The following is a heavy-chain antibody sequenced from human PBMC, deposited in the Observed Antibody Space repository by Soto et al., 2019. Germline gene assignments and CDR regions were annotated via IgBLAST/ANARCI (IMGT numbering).Heavy chain of an antibody. J-gene: IGHJ6*03. CDR1: GYTFTSYD. CDR3: ARGVVLLWFGELRGYYYMDV. Sequence: ASVKVSCKASGYTFTSYDINWVRQATGQGLGWMGWMNPNSGNTGYAQKFQGRVTMTRNTSISTAYMELSSLRSEDTAVYYCARGVVLLWFGELRGYYYMDVWGKGTTVTVSS. V-gene: IGHV1-8*01. CDR2: MNPNSGNT. D-gene: IGHD3-10*01.